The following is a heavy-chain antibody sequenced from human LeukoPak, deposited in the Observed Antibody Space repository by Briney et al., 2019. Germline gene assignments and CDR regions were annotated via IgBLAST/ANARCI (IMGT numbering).Heavy chain of an antibody. CDR2: ISGSGGST. D-gene: IGHD3-22*01. Sequence: PGGSLRLSCAASGFTFSSYAMSWVRQAPGKGLEWVSAISGSGGSTYYADSVKGRFTISRDNSKNTLYLQMNSLRAEDAAVYYCAKFGGYYDSSGYFDYWGQGTLVTVSS. CDR3: AKFGGYYDSSGYFDY. J-gene: IGHJ4*02. CDR1: GFTFSSYA. V-gene: IGHV3-23*01.